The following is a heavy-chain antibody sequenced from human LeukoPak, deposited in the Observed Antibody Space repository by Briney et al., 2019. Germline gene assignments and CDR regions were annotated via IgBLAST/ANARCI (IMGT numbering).Heavy chain of an antibody. CDR2: INTYNGHT. CDR3: ARDGPRGYFQH. V-gene: IGHV1-18*01. Sequence: ASVKVSCNTSGYTFTSYGISWVRQAPGQGLEYMGWINTYNGHTNYAQKLQGRVTVTTDTSTSTAYLELRSLRSDDTAVYYCARDGPRGYFQHWGQGTLTTVSS. J-gene: IGHJ1*01. D-gene: IGHD1-14*01. CDR1: GYTFTSYG.